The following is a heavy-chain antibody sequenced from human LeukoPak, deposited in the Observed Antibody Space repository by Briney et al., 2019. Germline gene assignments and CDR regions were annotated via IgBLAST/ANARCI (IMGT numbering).Heavy chain of an antibody. J-gene: IGHJ4*02. CDR1: GYTFTSYA. D-gene: IGHD3-16*02. CDR2: INAGNGNT. V-gene: IGHV1-3*01. CDR3: AKAPRQVDDYVWGSYPFPL. Sequence: ASVKVSCKASGYTFTSYAMHWVRQAPGQRLEWMGWINAGNGNTKYSQKFQGRVTITRDTSASTAYMELSSLRSEDTAVYYCAKAPRQVDDYVWGSYPFPLWGQGTLVTVSS.